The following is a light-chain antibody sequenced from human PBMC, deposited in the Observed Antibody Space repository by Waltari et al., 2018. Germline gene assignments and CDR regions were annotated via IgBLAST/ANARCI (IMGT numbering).Light chain of an antibody. J-gene: IGLJ2*01. CDR2: GNS. Sequence: QSVLTQPPSVSGAPGQRVTISCTGSSSNIGAGYDVHWYQQLPGTAPKLLIYGNSSRPSGVPDRCSGSKSGTSASLAITGLQAEDEADYYCQSYDSSLSVVFGGGTKLTVL. CDR1: SSNIGAGYD. CDR3: QSYDSSLSVV. V-gene: IGLV1-40*01.